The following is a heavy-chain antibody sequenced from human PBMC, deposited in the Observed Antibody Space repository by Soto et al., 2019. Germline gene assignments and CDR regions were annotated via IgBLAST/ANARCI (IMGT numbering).Heavy chain of an antibody. J-gene: IGHJ4*02. CDR3: ARGSQLELRAYYFDY. D-gene: IGHD1-7*01. CDR1: GGTFSSYA. CDR2: IIPIFGTA. V-gene: IGHV1-69*13. Sequence: SVKVSCKASGGTFSSYAISWVRQAPGQGLEWMGGIIPIFGTANYAQKFQGRVTITADESTSTAYMELSSLRSEDTAVYYCARGSQLELRAYYFDYWGQGTLVTVSS.